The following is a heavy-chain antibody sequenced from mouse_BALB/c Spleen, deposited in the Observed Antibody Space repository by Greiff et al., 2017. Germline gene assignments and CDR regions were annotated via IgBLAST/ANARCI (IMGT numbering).Heavy chain of an antibody. CDR1: GFNIKDYY. V-gene: IGHV14-4*02. D-gene: IGHD2-1*01. CDR3: RGNSGSYCDY. J-gene: IGHJ2*01. Sequence: EVQLQQSGAELVRSGASVKLSCTASGFNIKDYYMHWVKQRPEQGLEWIGWIDPENGDTEYAPKFQGKATMTADTSSNTAYLQLSSLTSEDTAVYYCRGNSGSYCDYWGQGTTLTVSS. CDR2: IDPENGDT.